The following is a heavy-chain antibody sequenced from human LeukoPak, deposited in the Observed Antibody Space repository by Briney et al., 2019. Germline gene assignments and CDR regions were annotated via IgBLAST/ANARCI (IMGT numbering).Heavy chain of an antibody. CDR1: GYSITSNYY. Sequence: SETLSLTCAVSGYSITSNYYWGWIRQPPGRGLEWIGSIHHGVSTFYNPSLKSRVIISVDTSNNHFSLRLTSVTAADTAVYYCARDRDDSTNYTPYYFDYWGQGALVAVSS. J-gene: IGHJ4*02. CDR2: IHHGVST. V-gene: IGHV4-38-2*02. CDR3: ARDRDDSTNYTPYYFDY. D-gene: IGHD2-8*01.